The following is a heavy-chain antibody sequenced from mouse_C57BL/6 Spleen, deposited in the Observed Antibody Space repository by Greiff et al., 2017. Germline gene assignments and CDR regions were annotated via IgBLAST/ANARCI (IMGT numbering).Heavy chain of an antibody. CDR2: LDPNSGGT. CDR1: GYTFTSYW. V-gene: IGHV1-72*01. Sequence: QVQLQQPGAELVKPGASVKLSCKASGYTFTSYWMHWVKQRPGRGLEWIGRLDPNSGGTKYNAKFKSKATLTVDKPSSTASMQLRSLTSEDSAVYYCARQGYDYDVAWFAYWGQGTLVTVSA. CDR3: ARQGYDYDVAWFAY. D-gene: IGHD2-4*01. J-gene: IGHJ3*01.